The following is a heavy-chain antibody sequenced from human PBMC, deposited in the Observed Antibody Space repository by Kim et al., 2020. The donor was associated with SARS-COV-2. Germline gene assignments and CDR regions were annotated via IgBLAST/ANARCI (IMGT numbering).Heavy chain of an antibody. CDR3: ARLAVAVPVTGDY. V-gene: IGHV4-59*01. Sequence: NPSLQSRVTISVDTPKNQFSLKLSSVTAADTAVYYCARLAVAVPVTGDYWGQGTLVTVSS. J-gene: IGHJ4*02. D-gene: IGHD6-19*01.